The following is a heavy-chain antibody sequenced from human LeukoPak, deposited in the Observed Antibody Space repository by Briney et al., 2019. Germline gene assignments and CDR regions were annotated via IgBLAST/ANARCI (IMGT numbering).Heavy chain of an antibody. Sequence: PSQTLSLTCTVSGGSISSGGYYWSWIRQHPGKGLEWIGYIYYSGSTYYNPSLKSRVTISVDTSKNQFSLKLSSVTAADTAVYYCAREQAIVSSEVYFDYWGQGTLVTVSS. J-gene: IGHJ4*02. CDR3: AREQAIVSSEVYFDY. D-gene: IGHD3-22*01. CDR2: IYYSGST. CDR1: GGSISSGGYY. V-gene: IGHV4-31*03.